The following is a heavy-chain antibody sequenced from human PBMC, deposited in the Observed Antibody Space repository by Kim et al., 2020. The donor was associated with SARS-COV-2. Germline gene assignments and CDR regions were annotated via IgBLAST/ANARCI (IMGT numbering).Heavy chain of an antibody. V-gene: IGHV3-23*03. CDR3: PKNGPPPYGMDV. CDR2: IYSGGSST. Sequence: GGSLRLSCAASGFTFSSYAMSWVRQAPGKGPEWVSVIYSGGSSTYYADSVKGRFTISRDNSKNPLYLQMNSLRADDPAVYYCPKNGPPPYGMDVWGPGTT. CDR1: GFTFSSYA. J-gene: IGHJ6*02. D-gene: IGHD2-8*01.